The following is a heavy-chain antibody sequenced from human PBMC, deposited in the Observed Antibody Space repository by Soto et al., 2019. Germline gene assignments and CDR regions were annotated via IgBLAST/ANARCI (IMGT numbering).Heavy chain of an antibody. CDR3: AREEQWLIYYYGMDV. CDR2: ISSSSSYI. Sequence: EVQLVESGGGLVKPGGSLRLSCAASGFTFSSYSMNWVRQARGKGLEWLSSISSSSSYIYYADTVKVRFTISRDNAKNSLYLQMNSLRAEDTAVYYCAREEQWLIYYYGMDVWGQGTTVTVSS. V-gene: IGHV3-21*01. J-gene: IGHJ6*02. D-gene: IGHD6-19*01. CDR1: GFTFSSYS.